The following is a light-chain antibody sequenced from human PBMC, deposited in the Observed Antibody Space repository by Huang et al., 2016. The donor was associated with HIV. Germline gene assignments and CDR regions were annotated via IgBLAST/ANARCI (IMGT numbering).Light chain of an antibody. J-gene: IGKJ4*01. CDR3: EQYDNWPLT. CDR2: GAS. CDR1: QRVSSN. V-gene: IGKV3-15*01. Sequence: EMVMTQSPATLSVSPWERATLSCRASQRVSSNLAWYQQKPGQAPRLHIYGASTRATGIPARFSGSGSGTEFNLTISSLQSEDFAVYYCEQYDNWPLTFGGGTKVEIK.